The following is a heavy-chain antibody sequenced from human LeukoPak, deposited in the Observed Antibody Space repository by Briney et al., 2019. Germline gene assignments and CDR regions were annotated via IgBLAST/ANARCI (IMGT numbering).Heavy chain of an antibody. CDR3: ARQSYYYDSSGYYHEY. CDR1: GFTFSTYW. D-gene: IGHD3-22*01. CDR2: INTDGSST. V-gene: IGHV3-74*01. Sequence: GASLTLSCAASGFTFSTYWMHWVRPPPGKVLVWVSRINTDGSSTTYADSVKGRFTISRDNARNTLYLEVSSLRAEDTSVYYCARQSYYYDSSGYYHEYWGQGTLVSVSS. J-gene: IGHJ4*02.